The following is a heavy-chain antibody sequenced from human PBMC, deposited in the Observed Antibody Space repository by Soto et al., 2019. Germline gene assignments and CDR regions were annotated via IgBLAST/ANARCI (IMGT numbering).Heavy chain of an antibody. D-gene: IGHD3-22*01. Sequence: EVQLVESGGGLVQPGGSLRLSCAASGFSFRSSYMSWVRQAPGKGLEWVANIKQDGSERNYVDSVKGRFTISRDNAKSSLFLRMDSLRAEDTAVYYCARDGYYYAMDVWGQGTTVTVSS. J-gene: IGHJ6*02. CDR1: GFSFRSSY. V-gene: IGHV3-7*03. CDR3: ARDGYYYAMDV. CDR2: IKQDGSER.